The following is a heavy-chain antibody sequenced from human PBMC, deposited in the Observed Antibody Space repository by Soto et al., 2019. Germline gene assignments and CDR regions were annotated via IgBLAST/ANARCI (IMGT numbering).Heavy chain of an antibody. Sequence: QVQLQESGPGLVKPSETLSLTCTVSGDSISRREYYWGWIRQPPGKGLEWIGSISFSGNTYYNPYLKSPVSISANTSKSPFSLQLTSVAAADTAVYYCAVEGTARRPGNWFGPWGQGTLVTVCS. D-gene: IGHD1-7*01. CDR3: AVEGTARRPGNWFGP. J-gene: IGHJ5*02. V-gene: IGHV4-39*02. CDR1: GDSISRREYY. CDR2: ISFSGNT.